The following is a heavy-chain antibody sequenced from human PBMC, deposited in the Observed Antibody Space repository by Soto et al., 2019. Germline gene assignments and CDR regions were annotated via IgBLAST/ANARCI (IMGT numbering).Heavy chain of an antibody. CDR3: ASEVPFYYGSGSVDY. CDR2: INAGNGNT. V-gene: IGHV1-3*01. CDR1: GYTCTSYA. J-gene: IGHJ4*02. D-gene: IGHD3-10*01. Sequence: QVQLVQSGAEVKKPWASLKVSCKASGYTCTSYAMHWVRQAPGQRLEWMGWINAGNGNTKYSQKFQGRVTITRDTSASTAYMELSSLRSEDTAVYYWASEVPFYYGSGSVDYWGQGTLVTVSS.